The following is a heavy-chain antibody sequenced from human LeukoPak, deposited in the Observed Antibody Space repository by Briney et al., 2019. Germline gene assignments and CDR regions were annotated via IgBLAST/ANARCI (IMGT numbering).Heavy chain of an antibody. D-gene: IGHD3-22*01. CDR3: ARGNSYYDSSGYFPWESFQH. J-gene: IGHJ1*01. V-gene: IGHV4-59*01. Sequence: SETLSLTCTVSGNSFGDYYWSWIRQPPGKGLEWIGYIFYSGSTNYNPSLKSRVTISVDTSKNQFSLELSSVTAADTALYYCARGNSYYDSSGYFPWESFQHWGQGTLVTVSS. CDR2: IFYSGST. CDR1: GNSFGDYY.